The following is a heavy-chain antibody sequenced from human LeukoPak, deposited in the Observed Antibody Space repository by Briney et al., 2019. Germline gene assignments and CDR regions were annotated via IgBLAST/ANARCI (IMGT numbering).Heavy chain of an antibody. CDR3: ARHAPGSYYFDY. CDR1: GYTFTGYY. D-gene: IGHD1-26*01. CDR2: INSNNRDT. Sequence: ASVIVSCKSSGYTFTGYYIYWVRQAPRQGGEWMGRINSNNRDTHYAQKFQGRVTFTRDTSISTAYMEESRLRSDDTAVYYCARHAPGSYYFDYWGQGTLVTVSS. V-gene: IGHV1-2*06. J-gene: IGHJ4*02.